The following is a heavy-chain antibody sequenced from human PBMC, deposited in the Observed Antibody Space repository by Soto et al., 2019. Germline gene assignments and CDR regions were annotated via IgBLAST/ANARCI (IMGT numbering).Heavy chain of an antibody. CDR3: EKPITGQASHSDAMDV. Sequence: GGSLRLSCKPSGFTFRNYGLLWVRQAPGKGLEWVALISYDGDNKYYTDSARGRFTVSRDNFNNMMFLQMDSLRPEDSAVYYCEKPITGQASHSDAMDVWGQGTTVTVSS. D-gene: IGHD1-20*01. CDR2: ISYDGDNK. V-gene: IGHV3-30*18. CDR1: GFTFRNYG. J-gene: IGHJ6*02.